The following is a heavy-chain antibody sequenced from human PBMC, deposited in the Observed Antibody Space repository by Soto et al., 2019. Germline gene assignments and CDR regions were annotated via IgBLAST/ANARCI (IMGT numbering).Heavy chain of an antibody. CDR3: ARGAPTYYDFWRKSKNFDY. CDR2: INAGNGNT. CDR1: GYTFTSYA. J-gene: IGHJ4*02. V-gene: IGHV1-3*01. Sequence: ASVKVSCKASGYTFTSYAMHWVRQAPGQRLEWMGWINAGNGNTKYSQKFQGRVTITRDTSASTAYMELSSLRSEDTAVYYCARGAPTYYDFWRKSKNFDYWGQGTLVTVSS. D-gene: IGHD3-3*01.